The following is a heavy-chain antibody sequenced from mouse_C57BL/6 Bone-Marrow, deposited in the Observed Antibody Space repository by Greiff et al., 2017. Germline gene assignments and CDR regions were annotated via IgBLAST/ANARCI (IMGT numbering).Heavy chain of an antibody. CDR1: GYTFTDYN. CDR3: ARSKGAYYSNAWFAD. D-gene: IGHD2-5*01. Sequence: EVQLQQSGPELVKPGASVKMSCKASGYTFTDYNMHWVKQSHGKSLEWIGYINPNNGGTSYNQKFKGKATLTVNKSSSTDYMELRSLTSEDSAVYYCARSKGAYYSNAWFADWGQGTLVTVSA. CDR2: INPNNGGT. J-gene: IGHJ3*01. V-gene: IGHV1-22*01.